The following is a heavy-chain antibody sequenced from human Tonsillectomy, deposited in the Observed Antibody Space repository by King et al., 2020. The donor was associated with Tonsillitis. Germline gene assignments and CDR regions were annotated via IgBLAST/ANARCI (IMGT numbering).Heavy chain of an antibody. CDR2: ITGSGTNT. CDR1: GFTFSSYA. CDR3: AKVQGTTDDY. Sequence: VQLVESGGGLVQPGGSLRLSCAASGFTFSSYAMSWVRQAPGKGLEWVSAITGSGTNTYYADPVKGRFTISRDNSKNALYLQMSSLRAEDTALYYCAKVQGTTDDYWGQGTLVTVSS. V-gene: IGHV3-23*04. D-gene: IGHD2/OR15-2a*01. J-gene: IGHJ4*02.